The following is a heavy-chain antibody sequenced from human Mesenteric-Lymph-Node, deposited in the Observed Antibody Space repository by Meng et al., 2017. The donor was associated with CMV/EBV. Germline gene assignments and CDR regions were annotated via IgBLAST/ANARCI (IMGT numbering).Heavy chain of an antibody. Sequence: ASVKVSCKASGYSFIDNYIQWVRQAPGQGLEWMGWINPNSGGTNYAQKFQGRVTMTRDTSISTAYMELSRLRSDDTAVYYCASVGLVDYWGQGTLVTVSS. CDR2: INPNSGGT. CDR3: ASVGLVDY. CDR1: GYSFIDNY. V-gene: IGHV1-2*02. J-gene: IGHJ4*02.